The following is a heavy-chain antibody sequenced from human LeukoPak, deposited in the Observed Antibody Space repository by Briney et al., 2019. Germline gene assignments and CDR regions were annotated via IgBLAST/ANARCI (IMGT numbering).Heavy chain of an antibody. V-gene: IGHV3-66*02. D-gene: IGHD1-26*01. CDR1: GFTVSSNY. CDR3: ARVGSGSYSWFDP. Sequence: GGSLRLSCAASGFTVSSNYMSWVRQAPGKGLEWVSVIYSGGSTYYADSVKGRLTISRDNSKNTLYLQMNSLRAEDTAVYYCARVGSGSYSWFDPWGQGTLVTVSS. CDR2: IYSGGST. J-gene: IGHJ5*02.